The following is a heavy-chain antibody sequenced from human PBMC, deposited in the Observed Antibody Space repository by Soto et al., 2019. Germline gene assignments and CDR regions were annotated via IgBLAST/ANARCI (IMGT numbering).Heavy chain of an antibody. CDR3: ARHGGGVLNWFDP. Sequence: GESLKISCKGSGYSFTSYWISWVRQMPGKGLEWMGRIDPSDSYTNYSPSFQGHVTISADKSISTAYLQWSSLKASDTAMYYCARHGGGVLNWFDPWGRGTLVTVSS. CDR2: IDPSDSYT. CDR1: GYSFTSYW. D-gene: IGHD2-21*01. V-gene: IGHV5-10-1*01. J-gene: IGHJ5*02.